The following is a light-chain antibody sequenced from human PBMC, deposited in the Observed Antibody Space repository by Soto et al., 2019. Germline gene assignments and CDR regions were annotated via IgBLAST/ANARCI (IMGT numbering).Light chain of an antibody. CDR1: QSSSNH. CDR3: QQSYSSPPT. CDR2: AAS. V-gene: IGKV1-39*01. J-gene: IGKJ1*01. Sequence: DIQMTQSPSSLSASVDDSVIITCWASQSSSNHLNWYQQKPGKAPKLLIFAASSLQSGVPSRFSGSRSGPDFTLTISSLQPEDFATYYCQQSYSSPPTFDQGTKGEIK.